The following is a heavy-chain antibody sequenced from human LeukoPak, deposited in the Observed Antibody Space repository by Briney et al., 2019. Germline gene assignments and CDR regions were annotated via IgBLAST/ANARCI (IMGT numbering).Heavy chain of an antibody. Sequence: GGSLRLSCAASGFTFNRYGMHWVRQAPGKGLEWVAVISFDGKVSYYADSVKGRFTISRDNSKNTLDLQMNSLRPEDTAVYYCAKEFSATPRAADQTGDAFDVWGQGTMVTVSS. V-gene: IGHV3-30*18. D-gene: IGHD7-27*01. J-gene: IGHJ3*01. CDR1: GFTFNRYG. CDR2: ISFDGKVS. CDR3: AKEFSATPRAADQTGDAFDV.